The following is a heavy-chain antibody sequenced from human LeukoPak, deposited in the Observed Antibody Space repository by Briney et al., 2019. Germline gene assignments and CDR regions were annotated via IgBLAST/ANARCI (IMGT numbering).Heavy chain of an antibody. CDR2: ISGSGGST. Sequence: GGSLRLSCAASGFTSTSYWMTWVRQAPGKGLEWVSGISGSGGSTTHADSVKDRFTISRDNSKNTLYLQMNSLRAEDTALYYCAKDMYSGSNYFFDSWGQGTLVTVSS. V-gene: IGHV3-23*01. CDR1: GFTSTSYW. CDR3: AKDMYSGSNYFFDS. D-gene: IGHD6-25*01. J-gene: IGHJ4*02.